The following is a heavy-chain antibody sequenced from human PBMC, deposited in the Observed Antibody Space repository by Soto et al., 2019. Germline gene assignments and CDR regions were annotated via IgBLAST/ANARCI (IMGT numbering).Heavy chain of an antibody. J-gene: IGHJ4*02. CDR3: AREVGSSPPQY. V-gene: IGHV4-59*02. D-gene: IGHD1-26*01. CDR2: IYASGSP. CDR1: GGSVSVYY. Sequence: SETLSLTCTISGGSVSVYYWSWIRQSTGQGLEWIGYIYASGSPYYNPSLRSRVTISADTSKNQISLKLTSPTAADTAVYYCAREVGSSPPQYWGRGTLVTVSS.